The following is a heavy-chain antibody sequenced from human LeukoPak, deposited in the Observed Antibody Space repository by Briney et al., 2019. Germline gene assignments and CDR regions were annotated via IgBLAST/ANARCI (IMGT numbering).Heavy chain of an antibody. D-gene: IGHD6-6*01. Sequence: ASVKVSCKASGGTFSSYAISWVRQAPGQGLEWMGGIIPIFGTANYAQKFQRRVTITADESMSTAYMELSSLRSEDTAVYYCARDITARPFDYWGQGTLVTVSS. CDR2: IIPIFGTA. CDR3: ARDITARPFDY. J-gene: IGHJ4*02. V-gene: IGHV1-69*01. CDR1: GGTFSSYA.